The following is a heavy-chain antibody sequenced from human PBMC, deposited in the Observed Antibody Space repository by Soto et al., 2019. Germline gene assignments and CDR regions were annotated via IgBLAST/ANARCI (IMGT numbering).Heavy chain of an antibody. CDR1: GGSIRSYY. J-gene: IGHJ4*02. CDR3: ARAMTTVTTIDY. V-gene: IGHV4-30-2*01. D-gene: IGHD4-17*01. Sequence: PSETLSLTCTVSGGSIRSYYWSWIRQPPGKGLEWIGYIYHSGSTYYNPSLKSRVTISVDRSKNQFSLKLSSVTAADTAVYYCARAMTTVTTIDYWGQGTLVTVSS. CDR2: IYHSGST.